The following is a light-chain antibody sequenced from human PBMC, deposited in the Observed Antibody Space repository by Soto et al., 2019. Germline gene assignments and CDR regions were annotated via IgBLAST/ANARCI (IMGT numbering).Light chain of an antibody. CDR1: GSDIGAYNY. J-gene: IGLJ1*01. CDR3: SSFTTSYFYV. V-gene: IGLV2-14*01. Sequence: QLVLTQPASVSGSPGQSITISCTGSGSDIGAYNYVSWYQQHPGKAPKLLIHGVTRRPSGVSSRFSASKSAYTASLTISGLQAEDEANYYCSSFTTSYFYVFGPGTKVTVL. CDR2: GVT.